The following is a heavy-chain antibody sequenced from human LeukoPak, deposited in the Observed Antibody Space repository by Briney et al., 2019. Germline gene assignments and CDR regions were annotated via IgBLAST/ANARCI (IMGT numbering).Heavy chain of an antibody. CDR1: GGSISSYY. J-gene: IGHJ4*02. D-gene: IGHD2-8*01. CDR2: IYYSGST. V-gene: IGHV4-59*01. Sequence: SETLSLTCTVSGGSISSYYWSWIRQPPGKGLEWIGYIYYSGSTNYNPSLKSRVTISVDTSKKQFSLKLRSVTAADTAVYYCARGRRDCTNGACYSSYYFDYWGQGTLVTVSS. CDR3: ARGRRDCTNGACYSSYYFDY.